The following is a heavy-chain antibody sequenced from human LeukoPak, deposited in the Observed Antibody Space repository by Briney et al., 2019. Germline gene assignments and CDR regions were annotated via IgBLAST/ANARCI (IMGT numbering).Heavy chain of an antibody. D-gene: IGHD3-10*01. J-gene: IGHJ3*02. CDR2: INPNSGGT. Sequence: VASVKVSCKASGYTFTAYYMHWVRQAPGQGLEWMGWINPNSGGTNYAQKFQGRVTMTRDTSIGTAYMELSSLRSDETAVYYCARDQLGALDIWGQGTMVTVSS. CDR1: GYTFTAYY. CDR3: ARDQLGALDI. V-gene: IGHV1-2*02.